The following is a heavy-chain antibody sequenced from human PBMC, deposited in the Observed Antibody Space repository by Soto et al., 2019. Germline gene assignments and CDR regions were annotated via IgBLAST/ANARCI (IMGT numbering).Heavy chain of an antibody. CDR2: ISGNNGNT. Sequence: QVQLVQSGGEVKKPGASVKVSCKASGYTFTNYGIIWVRQAPGQGLEWVGWISGNNGNTNYAQKLQGRVTMTTDTVTSTAYMELRSLRSDDTAVYYCARGDSGSAHILAFDYWGQGTLVTVSS. CDR1: GYTFTNYG. V-gene: IGHV1-18*01. CDR3: ARGDSGSAHILAFDY. J-gene: IGHJ4*02. D-gene: IGHD1-26*01.